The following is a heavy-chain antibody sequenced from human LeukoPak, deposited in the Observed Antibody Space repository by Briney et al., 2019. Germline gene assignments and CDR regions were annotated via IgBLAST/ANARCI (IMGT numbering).Heavy chain of an antibody. J-gene: IGHJ4*02. V-gene: IGHV3-21*01. CDR3: ARKRVAGSLMGDLYY. CDR2: ISSSRSYI. D-gene: IGHD6-19*01. CDR1: RFTFSSYS. Sequence: GGSLRLSCAASRFTFSSYSMNWVRQAPGKGLEWVSCISSSRSYIFYADSVKGRFTISRDNAKNSLYLQMNSLRAEDTGVYYCARKRVAGSLMGDLYYWGQGTLVTVSS.